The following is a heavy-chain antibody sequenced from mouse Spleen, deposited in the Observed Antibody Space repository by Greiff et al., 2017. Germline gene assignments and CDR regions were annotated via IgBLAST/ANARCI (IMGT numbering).Heavy chain of an antibody. CDR3: ARQGLGKGAWFAY. D-gene: IGHD4-1*01. V-gene: IGHV5-6-2*01. Sequence: EVKLMESGGGLVKPGGSLKLSCAASGFTFSSYDMCWVRQTPEKRLEWFAAINSNGGSTYSPDTVKDRFTISRDNAKNTLYLQMSSQRSEDTALYYCARQGLGKGAWFAYWGQGTLVTVSA. CDR1: GFTFSSYD. J-gene: IGHJ3*01. CDR2: INSNGGST.